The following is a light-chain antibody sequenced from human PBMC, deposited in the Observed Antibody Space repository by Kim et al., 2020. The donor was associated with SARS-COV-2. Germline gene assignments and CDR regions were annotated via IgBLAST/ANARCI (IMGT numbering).Light chain of an antibody. J-gene: IGKJ4*01. CDR2: DAI. CDR1: QSISSF. CDR3: QQRKSWPLT. Sequence: LSPGERVPLSCRASQSISSFLAWYQQKPGQAPRLLIYDAINRAAGIPARFSGSGSGTDFTLTISSLEPEDFALYYCQQRKSWPLTFGGGTKVDIK. V-gene: IGKV3-11*01.